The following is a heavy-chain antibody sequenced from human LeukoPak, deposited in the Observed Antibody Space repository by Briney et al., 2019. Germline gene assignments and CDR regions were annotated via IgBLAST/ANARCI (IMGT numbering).Heavy chain of an antibody. CDR3: ARTFVSGDGYKVGYFDY. Sequence: GSLRLSCAASGFTFSNSYMSWVRQAPGKGLEWVSLIYPSGNIYYVDSVKGRFTISRDNSKNTLFLQMSRLRAEDTAIYYCARTFVSGDGYKVGYFDYWGQGTLVTVSS. CDR1: GFTFSNSY. CDR2: IYPSGNI. J-gene: IGHJ4*02. D-gene: IGHD5-24*01. V-gene: IGHV3-53*01.